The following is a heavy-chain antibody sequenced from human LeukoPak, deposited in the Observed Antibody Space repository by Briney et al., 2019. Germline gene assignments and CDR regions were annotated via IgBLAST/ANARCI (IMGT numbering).Heavy chain of an antibody. CDR1: GYTFTGYY. V-gene: IGHV1-2*02. CDR3: ARDLDGDYVFNY. D-gene: IGHD4-17*01. CDR2: INPNSGGT. Sequence: GASVTVSCTASGYTFTGYYMHWVRQAPGQGLEWMGWINPNSGGTNYAQKFQGRVTMTRDTSISTAYMELSRLRSDDTAVYYCARDLDGDYVFNYWGQGTLVTVSS. J-gene: IGHJ4*02.